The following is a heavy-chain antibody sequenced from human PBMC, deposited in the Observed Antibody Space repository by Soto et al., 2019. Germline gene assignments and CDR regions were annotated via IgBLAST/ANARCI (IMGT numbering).Heavy chain of an antibody. CDR3: NNHAPEDMIRK. CDR2: IRNKANSYAT. CDR1: GFTFSGSA. D-gene: IGHD2-15*01. Sequence: PGWSLRLSCAASGFTFSGSALHWVRQASGKGLEWVGRIRNKANSYATAYDASVKGRFTISRDDSKNTAFLQMNSLKTEDTALYYCNNHAPEDMIRKWGQGT. J-gene: IGHJ4*02. V-gene: IGHV3-73*01.